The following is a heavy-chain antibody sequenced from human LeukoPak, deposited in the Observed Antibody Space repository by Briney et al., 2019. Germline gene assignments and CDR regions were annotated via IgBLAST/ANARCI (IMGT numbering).Heavy chain of an antibody. CDR3: EGVAYSFDG. V-gene: IGHV3-74*01. CDR1: GFTISSLW. CDR2: INSDGSST. Sequence: GGSLRLSCAASGFTISSLWMHWVRQAPGKGLVWVSRINSDGSSTSYVDSVKGRFTISRDNAKNTLYLQMNNLRADDTAVYYCEGVAYSFDGWGKGTLVTVSS. J-gene: IGHJ4*02. D-gene: IGHD3-16*01.